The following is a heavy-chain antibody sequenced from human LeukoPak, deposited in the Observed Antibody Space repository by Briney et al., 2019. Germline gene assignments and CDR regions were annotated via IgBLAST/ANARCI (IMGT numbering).Heavy chain of an antibody. V-gene: IGHV1-2*02. J-gene: IGHJ6*02. CDR1: LYTFTGYY. CDR2: NNPNNGGT. Sequence: ASVTVSCQGSLYTFTGYYMHWVRPPPAQELEWVGCNNPNNGGTHYAQKFQGRVSMTRDTSISTAYMELSRLRSDDTAVYYCARDLQTLGYCSSTSCYTGGYYYGMDVWGQGTTVTVSS. D-gene: IGHD2-2*02. CDR3: ARDLQTLGYCSSTSCYTGGYYYGMDV.